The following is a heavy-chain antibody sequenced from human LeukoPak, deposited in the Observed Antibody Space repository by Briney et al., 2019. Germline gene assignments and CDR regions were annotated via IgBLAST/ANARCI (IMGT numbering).Heavy chain of an antibody. V-gene: IGHV1-2*02. D-gene: IGHD6-19*01. J-gene: IGHJ4*02. Sequence: ASVKVSCKASGGTFSSYAISWVRQAPGQGLEWMGWINPNSGGTNYAQKFQGRVTMTRDTSISTAYMELSRLRSDDTAVYYCARALRIGYSSGWYPIDYWGQGTLVTVSS. CDR2: INPNSGGT. CDR1: GGTFSSYA. CDR3: ARALRIGYSSGWYPIDY.